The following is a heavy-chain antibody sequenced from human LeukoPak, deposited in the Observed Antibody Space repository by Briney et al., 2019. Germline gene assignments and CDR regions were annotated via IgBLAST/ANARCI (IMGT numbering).Heavy chain of an antibody. CDR1: GFTFSNYA. J-gene: IGHJ4*02. Sequence: GGSLRLSCAASGFTFSNYAVSWVRQAPEKGLEWILAISSSGGITKYVDSVQGRFTVSRDNSKNTLYLQMNSLRAEDTAVYYCAKSRTTVTTGFDSWGQGTLVTVSS. CDR3: AKSRTTVTTGFDS. D-gene: IGHD4-17*01. CDR2: ISSSGGIT. V-gene: IGHV3-23*01.